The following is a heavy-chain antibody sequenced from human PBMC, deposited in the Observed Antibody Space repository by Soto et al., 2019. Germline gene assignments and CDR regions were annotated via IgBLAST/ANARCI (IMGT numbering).Heavy chain of an antibody. J-gene: IGHJ6*03. CDR1: GYTFTSYG. D-gene: IGHD3-16*02. Sequence: ASVKVSCKASGYTFTSYGISWVRQAPGQGLEWMGWISAYNGNTNYAQKLQGRVTMTTDTSTSTAYMELRSLRSDDTAVYYCARFLPKIYRDYYYYMDVWGKGTTVTVSS. V-gene: IGHV1-18*01. CDR3: ARFLPKIYRDYYYYMDV. CDR2: ISAYNGNT.